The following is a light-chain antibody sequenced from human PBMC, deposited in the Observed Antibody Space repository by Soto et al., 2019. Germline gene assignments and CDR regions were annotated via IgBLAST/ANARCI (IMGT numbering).Light chain of an antibody. J-gene: IGLJ2*01. Sequence: QLVLTQSPSASASLGASVKLTCTLSSGHNNYAIAWHQQQPEKGPRYLMKLNSDGSHNKGDGIPDRFSGSSSGAERHLTISSLQSEDEDDYYCQTWGTAIHDVVFGGGTKLTVL. CDR2: LNSDGSH. CDR1: SGHNNYA. CDR3: QTWGTAIHDVV. V-gene: IGLV4-69*01.